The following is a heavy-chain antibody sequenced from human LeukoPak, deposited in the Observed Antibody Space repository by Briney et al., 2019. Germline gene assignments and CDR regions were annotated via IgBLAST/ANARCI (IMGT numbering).Heavy chain of an antibody. CDR3: ARAPAGSSKYEY. D-gene: IGHD6-13*01. CDR1: GGSISSYS. V-gene: IGHV4-4*07. CDR2: IYAIGSM. J-gene: IGHJ4*02. Sequence: SETLSLTCSVSGGSISSYSWTWIRQPAGKGLEWIGRIYAIGSMNFNPSLKSRVTMSVDTSKSQFSLNLSSVTAADTAVYYCARAPAGSSKYEYWGQGILVTVSS.